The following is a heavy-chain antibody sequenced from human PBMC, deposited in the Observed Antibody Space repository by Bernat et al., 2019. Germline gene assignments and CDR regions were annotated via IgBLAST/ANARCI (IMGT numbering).Heavy chain of an antibody. J-gene: IGHJ4*02. CDR2: INHSGST. V-gene: IGHV4-34*01. CDR3: ARADYGDYGGHFDY. Sequence: QVQLQQWGAGLLKPSETLSLTCAVYGGSFSGYYWSWIRQPPGKGLEWIGEINHSGSTNYNPSLKSRVTISVDTSKNQFSLKRSSVTAADTAVYYCARADYGDYGGHFDYWGQGTLVTVSS. CDR1: GGSFSGYY. D-gene: IGHD4-17*01.